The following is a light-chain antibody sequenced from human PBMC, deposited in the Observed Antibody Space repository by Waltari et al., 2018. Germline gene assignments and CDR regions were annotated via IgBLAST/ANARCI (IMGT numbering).Light chain of an antibody. CDR1: TVAVTSDYH. CDR3: LLYYGGAVL. Sequence: QTVVTQEPSVTVSPGGTVTITCGSSTVAVTSDYHPNWFQRKPGQAPRALIYSTNIHHARTPAGFTGSLLGDKAALTLSAVQPEDEAEYFCLLYYGGAVLLGGGTKLTVL. V-gene: IGLV7-43*01. J-gene: IGLJ2*01. CDR2: STN.